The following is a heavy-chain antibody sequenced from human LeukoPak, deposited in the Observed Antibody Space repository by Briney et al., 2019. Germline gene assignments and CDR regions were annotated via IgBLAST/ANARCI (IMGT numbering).Heavy chain of an antibody. CDR2: IYPGDSDT. J-gene: IGHJ6*02. CDR1: GYSFINYW. V-gene: IGHV5-51*01. CDR3: ARQVGGRLSGLDV. Sequence: GESLKISCEGSGYSFINYWIGWVRQMPGKGLEWMGIIYPGDSDTRYSPSFQGQVTISADKYITTAYLQWSSLKASDTAMYYCARQVGGRLSGLDVWGQGTTVTVSS. D-gene: IGHD3-16*01.